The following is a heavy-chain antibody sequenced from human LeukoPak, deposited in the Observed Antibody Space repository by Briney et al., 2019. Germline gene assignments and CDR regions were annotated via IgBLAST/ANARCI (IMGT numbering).Heavy chain of an antibody. CDR1: GFTFSSNY. Sequence: GGSLRLSCAASGFTFSSNYMSWVRQAPGKGLEWVSGISWNSGSIGYADSVEGRFTISRDNAKNSLYLQMNSLRAEDTALYYCAKDIGQLVLGFADYWGQGTLVTVSS. V-gene: IGHV3-9*01. J-gene: IGHJ4*02. CDR3: AKDIGQLVLGFADY. CDR2: ISWNSGSI. D-gene: IGHD6-13*01.